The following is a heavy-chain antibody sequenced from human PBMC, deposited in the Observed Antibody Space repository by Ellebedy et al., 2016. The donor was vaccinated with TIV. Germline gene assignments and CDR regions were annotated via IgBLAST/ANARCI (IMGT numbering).Heavy chain of an antibody. CDR1: GLTFSSHA. J-gene: IGHJ3*01. CDR3: ARDPVGVGPAFDV. V-gene: IGHV3-23*01. D-gene: IGHD4-23*01. CDR2: ITESGGNT. Sequence: LSLTCAASGLTFSSHAMSWVRQAPGKGLEWVSSITESGGNTYYADSVKGRFTIYRDNSKDTLYLQMNSLRAEDTAIYYCARDPVGVGPAFDVWGQGTMVTVSS.